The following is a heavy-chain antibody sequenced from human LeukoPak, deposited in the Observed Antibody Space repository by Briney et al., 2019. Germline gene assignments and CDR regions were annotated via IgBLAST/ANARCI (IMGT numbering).Heavy chain of an antibody. CDR3: AKDMERYFDSFDP. V-gene: IGHV3-9*01. Sequence: GGSLRLSCAASGFTFDDYAMHWVRQAPGKGLEWVSGISWNSGSIGYADSVKGRFTTSRDNAKNSLYLQMNSLRAEDTALYYCAKDMERYFDSFDPWGQGTLVTVSS. D-gene: IGHD3-9*01. J-gene: IGHJ5*02. CDR1: GFTFDDYA. CDR2: ISWNSGSI.